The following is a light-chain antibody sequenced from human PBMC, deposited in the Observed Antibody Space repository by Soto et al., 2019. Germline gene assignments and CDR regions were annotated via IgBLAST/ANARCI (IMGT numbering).Light chain of an antibody. CDR2: GSS. J-gene: IGKJ3*01. CDR3: QQYGSSPLFT. V-gene: IGKV3-20*01. Sequence: EIVLTQSPGTLYLSPGERATLSCRASQSVSSSYLDWYQQKPGQAPRLLIYGSSNRATVIPDKFSGSWSGTDFTITISRLEPEDLAVYYCQQYGSSPLFTFGPGTKVDIK. CDR1: QSVSSSY.